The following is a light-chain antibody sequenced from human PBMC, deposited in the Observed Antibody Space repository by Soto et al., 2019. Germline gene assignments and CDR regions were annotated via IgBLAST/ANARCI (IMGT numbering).Light chain of an antibody. J-gene: IGKJ1*01. CDR2: GAS. Sequence: DIQMTQSPSSLSASVGDRVTITCRASQTVSRSLNWYQQISGLAPVLLIYGASSLQSGVPSRFSGSGSGTDFTLTISSLQPEDFGTYYCQQSYHTPQTFGQGTKVEI. V-gene: IGKV1-39*01. CDR3: QQSYHTPQT. CDR1: QTVSRS.